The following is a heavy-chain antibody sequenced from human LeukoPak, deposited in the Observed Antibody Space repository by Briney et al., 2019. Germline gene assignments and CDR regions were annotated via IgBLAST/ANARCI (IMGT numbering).Heavy chain of an antibody. CDR3: ARARDSGRSDY. Sequence: PGGSLRLSCSGSGFTFSTYTMHWVRQAPGKGLEYVSSINFDGGNTYYADSVKGRFTISRDNSKNTLYLQMSGLSAEDTAVYYCARARDSGRSDYWGQGTLVTVSS. V-gene: IGHV3-64D*06. CDR1: GFTFSTYT. CDR2: INFDGGNT. D-gene: IGHD3-10*01. J-gene: IGHJ4*02.